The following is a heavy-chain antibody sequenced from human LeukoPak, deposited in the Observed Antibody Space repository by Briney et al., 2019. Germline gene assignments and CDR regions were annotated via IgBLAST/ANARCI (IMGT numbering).Heavy chain of an antibody. CDR3: ASGVSSQPYYFDC. J-gene: IGHJ4*02. Sequence: PGGSLRLSCAASGFTFSSYGMHWVRQAPGKGLEWVAVISYDGSNKYYADSVKGRFTISRDNSKNTLYLQMNSLRAEDTAVYYCASGVSSQPYYFDCWGQGTLVAVSS. V-gene: IGHV3-30*03. D-gene: IGHD2-8*01. CDR1: GFTFSSYG. CDR2: ISYDGSNK.